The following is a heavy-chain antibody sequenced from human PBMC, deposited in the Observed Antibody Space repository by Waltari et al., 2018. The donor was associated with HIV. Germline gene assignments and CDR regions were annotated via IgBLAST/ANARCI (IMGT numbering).Heavy chain of an antibody. CDR3: VKEHQYSHTWYSYYGMDV. D-gene: IGHD6-13*01. V-gene: IGHV3-23*01. CDR2: ISGSAYST. J-gene: IGHJ6*02. Sequence: GGLVQPGGSLRLSCAASGFTFSNYAMSWVRQAPGKGLEWVSAISGSAYSTYYAESVKGRFTISRDNSKNKLYLQMNSLRAEDTAVYFCVKEHQYSHTWYSYYGMDVWGQGTTVTVSS. CDR1: GFTFSNYA.